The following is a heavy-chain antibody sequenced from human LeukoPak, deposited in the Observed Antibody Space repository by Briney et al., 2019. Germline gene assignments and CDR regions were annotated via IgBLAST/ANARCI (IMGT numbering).Heavy chain of an antibody. J-gene: IGHJ4*02. CDR1: GFTFSSYA. CDR3: AKALNTLILGYFDY. V-gene: IGHV3-23*01. CDR2: ISGNGDST. Sequence: RGGSLRLSCEASGFTFSSYAMSRVRQAPGKGLEWVSSISGNGDSTYYADSMKGRFTISRDSSKNTLYLQMNSLRAEDTAVYYCAKALNTLILGYFDYWGQGTLVTVSS. D-gene: IGHD2-15*01.